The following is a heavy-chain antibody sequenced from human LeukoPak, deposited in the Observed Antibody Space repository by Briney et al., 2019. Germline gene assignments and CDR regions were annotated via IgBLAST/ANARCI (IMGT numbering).Heavy chain of an antibody. CDR2: INHSGST. J-gene: IGHJ3*02. D-gene: IGHD1-1*01. CDR1: GGSFSGYY. V-gene: IGHV4-34*01. CDR3: VRLQPNTGEWAFDI. Sequence: PSETLSLTCAVYGGSFSGYYWTWIRQPPGKGLEWIGEINHSGSTKYNPSLKSRVTISVDTSKNQFSLRVSSVTAADTAVYHCVRLQPNTGEWAFDIWGQGTMVSVSS.